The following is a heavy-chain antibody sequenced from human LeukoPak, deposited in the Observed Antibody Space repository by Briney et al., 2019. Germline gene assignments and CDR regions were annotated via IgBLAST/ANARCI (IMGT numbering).Heavy chain of an antibody. V-gene: IGHV4-4*07. J-gene: IGHJ4*02. CDR3: ATGTGFSSSWPFDY. CDR2: IYTSGST. D-gene: IGHD6-13*01. Sequence: SETLSLTCTVSGGSISSYYWNWIRQPAGKGLEWIGHIYTSGSTNYNPSLKSRVTMSVDTSKNQFSLKLSSVTAADTAVYYCATGTGFSSSWPFDYWGQGTLVTVSS. CDR1: GGSISSYY.